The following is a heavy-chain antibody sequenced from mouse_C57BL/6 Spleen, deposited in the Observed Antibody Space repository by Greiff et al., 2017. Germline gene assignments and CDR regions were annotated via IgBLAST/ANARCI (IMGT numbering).Heavy chain of an antibody. CDR3: ARFPDGYYFDY. J-gene: IGHJ2*01. CDR2: IYPSDSET. CDR1: GYTFTSYW. D-gene: IGHD2-3*01. Sequence: QVQLQQPGAELVRPGSSVKLSCKASGYTFTSYWMDWVKQRPGQGLEWIGNIYPSDSETHYNQKFKDKATLTVDKSSSTAYMQLSSLTSEDSAVYYCARFPDGYYFDYWGQGTTLTVSS. V-gene: IGHV1-61*01.